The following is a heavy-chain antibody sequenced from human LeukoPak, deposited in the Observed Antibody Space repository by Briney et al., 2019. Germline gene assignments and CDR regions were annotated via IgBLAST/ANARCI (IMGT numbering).Heavy chain of an antibody. CDR3: ARNRYFDWLTFDY. CDR1: GGSFSGYY. J-gene: IGHJ4*02. Sequence: SETLSLTCAVYGGSFSGYYWSWIRQPPGKGLEWIGEINHSGSTNYNPSLKSRVTISVDTSKNQFSLKLSSVTAADTAVYYCARNRYFDWLTFDYWGQGTLVTVSS. CDR2: INHSGST. V-gene: IGHV4-34*01. D-gene: IGHD3-9*01.